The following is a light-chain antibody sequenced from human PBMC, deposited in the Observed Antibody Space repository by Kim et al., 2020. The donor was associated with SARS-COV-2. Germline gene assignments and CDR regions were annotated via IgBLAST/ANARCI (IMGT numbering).Light chain of an antibody. J-gene: IGLJ2*01. CDR1: KLGDKY. Sequence: PGQTASITCSGDKLGDKYACWYQQRPGQSPVLVIYQDSKRPSGIPERFSGSNSGNTATLTISGTQAMDEADYYCQAWDSSTVVFGGGTQLTVL. V-gene: IGLV3-1*01. CDR2: QDS. CDR3: QAWDSSTVV.